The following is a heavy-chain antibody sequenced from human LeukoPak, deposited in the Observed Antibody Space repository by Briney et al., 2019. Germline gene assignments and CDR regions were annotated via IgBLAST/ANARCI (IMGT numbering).Heavy chain of an antibody. V-gene: IGHV4-34*01. D-gene: IGHD2-8*02. Sequence: SSETLSLTCAVYGGSFSGYYWSWIRQPPGKGLEWIGEINHSGSTNYNPSLKSRVTISVDTSKNQFSLKLSSVTAADTAVYYCARGIGGRSWVVYAINPKRFIYFDYWGQGTLVTVSS. CDR3: ARGIGGRSWVVYAINPKRFIYFDY. J-gene: IGHJ4*02. CDR1: GGSFSGYY. CDR2: INHSGST.